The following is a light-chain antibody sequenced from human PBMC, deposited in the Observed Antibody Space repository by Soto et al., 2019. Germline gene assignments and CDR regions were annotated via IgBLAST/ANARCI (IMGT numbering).Light chain of an antibody. CDR3: QQYNSYSPTT. V-gene: IGKV1-5*01. CDR1: QRISRW. CDR2: GVS. J-gene: IGKJ1*01. Sequence: DIQMTQSPFTLSASVGDRVTITCRASQRISRWLAWYQQKLGKAPSLLIYGVSSLQSGVPSRFSGSGSGTEYTLTISSLQPDDFANYYCQQYNSYSPTTFGQGTKVEIK.